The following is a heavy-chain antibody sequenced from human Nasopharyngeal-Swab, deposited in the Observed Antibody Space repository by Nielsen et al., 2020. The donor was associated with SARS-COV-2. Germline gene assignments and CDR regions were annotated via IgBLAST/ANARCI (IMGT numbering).Heavy chain of an antibody. CDR1: GFIFSASA. V-gene: IGHV3-73*01. CDR2: IGDKEHNYAT. CDR3: TTDFYFDY. Sequence: ESLKISCAASGFIFSASAIHWVRQASGKGLEWVGRIGDKEHNYATTYGASVQGRFTTSRDDSKNTAFLQMDGLKTEDTALYYCTTDFYFDYWGQGALVTVSS. J-gene: IGHJ4*02.